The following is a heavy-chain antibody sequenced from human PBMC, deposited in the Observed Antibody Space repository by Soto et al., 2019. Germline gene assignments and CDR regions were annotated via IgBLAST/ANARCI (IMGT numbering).Heavy chain of an antibody. Sequence: GGSLRLSCAASGFTFSGYEMNWVRQAPGKGLEWVSYISSSGDTIYSADSVKGRFTISRDNAKNSLYLQMDSLRVEDTAVYYCAREPYYYDSSGYPGYFDYWGQGTLVTSP. J-gene: IGHJ4*03. CDR2: ISSSGDTI. V-gene: IGHV3-48*03. CDR3: AREPYYYDSSGYPGYFDY. CDR1: GFTFSGYE. D-gene: IGHD3-22*01.